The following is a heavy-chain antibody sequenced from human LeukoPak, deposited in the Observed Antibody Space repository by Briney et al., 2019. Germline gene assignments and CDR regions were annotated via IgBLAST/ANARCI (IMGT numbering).Heavy chain of an antibody. J-gene: IGHJ4*02. CDR3: ARGGVLQVFDY. Sequence: ASVKVSCKASGGTFISFAISWVRQAPGQGLEWMGGIIPIFGTANYAQKFQGRVTITADESTSTAYMELSSLRSEDTAVYYCARGGVLQVFDYWGQGTLVTVSS. D-gene: IGHD3-10*01. V-gene: IGHV1-69*13. CDR2: IIPIFGTA. CDR1: GGTFISFA.